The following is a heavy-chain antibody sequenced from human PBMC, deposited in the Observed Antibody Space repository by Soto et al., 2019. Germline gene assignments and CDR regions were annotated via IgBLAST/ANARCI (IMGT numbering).Heavy chain of an antibody. D-gene: IGHD4-17*01. Sequence: QVQLVESGGGVVQPGRSLRLSSEASGFTFSSYGMHWVRQAPGKGLEWVAVIWYDGSNKYYADSVKGRFTISRDNSKNTLYLQMNSLRSDDTAVYYCARDGDYAETNWFDPWGQGTLVTVSS. CDR1: GFTFSSYG. CDR3: ARDGDYAETNWFDP. V-gene: IGHV3-33*01. J-gene: IGHJ5*02. CDR2: IWYDGSNK.